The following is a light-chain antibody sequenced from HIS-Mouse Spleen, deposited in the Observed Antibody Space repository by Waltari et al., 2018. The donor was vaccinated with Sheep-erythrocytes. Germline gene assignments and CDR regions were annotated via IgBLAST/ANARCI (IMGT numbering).Light chain of an antibody. CDR1: SSDVGSYNL. CDR2: EGS. V-gene: IGLV2-23*01. CDR3: CSYAGSSTWV. Sequence: QSALTQPRSVSGSPGQSVTISCTGTSSDVGSYNLVSWYQQHPGKAPKLRIYEGSKRPSGVSNRVSGSKSGSTASLTISVLQAEDGADYYCCSYAGSSTWVFGGGTKLTVL. J-gene: IGLJ3*02.